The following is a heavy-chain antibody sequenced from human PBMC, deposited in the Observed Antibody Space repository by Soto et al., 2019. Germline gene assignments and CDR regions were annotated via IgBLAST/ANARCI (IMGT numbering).Heavy chain of an antibody. D-gene: IGHD3-3*01. V-gene: IGHV3-21*01. J-gene: IGHJ6*03. CDR1: GFTFSSYS. CDR3: ARDSAKPRTGYDFWSGYAYYMDV. CDR2: ISSSSSYI. Sequence: GGSLRLSCAASGFTFSSYSMNWVRQAPGKGLEWVSSISSSSSYIYYADSVKGRFTISRDNAKNSLYLQMNSLRAEDTAVYYCARDSAKPRTGYDFWSGYAYYMDVWGKGTTVTVSS.